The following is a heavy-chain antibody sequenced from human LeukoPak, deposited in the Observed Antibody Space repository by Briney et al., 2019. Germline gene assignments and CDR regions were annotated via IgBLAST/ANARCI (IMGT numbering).Heavy chain of an antibody. CDR2: INWNGGST. Sequence: GGSLRLSCAASGFTFDDYGMSWVRQAPGKGLEWVSGINWNGGSTGYADSVKGRFTISRDNAKNSLYLQMNSLRAEDTAVYYCARDNNMYSSSWLTWVESPTWAESDAFDIWGQGTMVTVSS. CDR3: ARDNNMYSSSWLTWVESPTWAESDAFDI. J-gene: IGHJ3*02. CDR1: GFTFDDYG. V-gene: IGHV3-20*04. D-gene: IGHD6-13*01.